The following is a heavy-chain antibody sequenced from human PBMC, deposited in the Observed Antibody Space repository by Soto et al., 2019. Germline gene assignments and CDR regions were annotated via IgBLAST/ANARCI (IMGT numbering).Heavy chain of an antibody. Sequence: SVKVSCKATGGTFSNYAITWVRQAPGQGLEWMGGIIPIFGTAKYAQNFQGRVTIIADKSTNTTYMELSGLRSEDTAVYYCAREPYYDILNGFHFFDSWGQGTLVTVSS. CDR3: AREPYYDILNGFHFFDS. V-gene: IGHV1-69*06. J-gene: IGHJ4*02. D-gene: IGHD3-9*01. CDR1: GGTFSNYA. CDR2: IIPIFGTA.